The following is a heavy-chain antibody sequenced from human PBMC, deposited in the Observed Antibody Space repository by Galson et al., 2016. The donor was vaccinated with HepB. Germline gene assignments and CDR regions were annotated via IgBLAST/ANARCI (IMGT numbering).Heavy chain of an antibody. CDR2: ISYDGSNK. Sequence: SLRLSCAVSGFTLSDHYMDWVRQAPGKGLEWVAVISYDGSNKYYADSVKGRFTISRDNSKNTLYLQMNSLRAEDTAVYYCARDPGGYCSSTSCYGKDAFDIWGQGTMVTVSS. CDR1: GFTLSDHY. D-gene: IGHD2-2*01. CDR3: ARDPGGYCSSTSCYGKDAFDI. V-gene: IGHV3-30*19. J-gene: IGHJ3*02.